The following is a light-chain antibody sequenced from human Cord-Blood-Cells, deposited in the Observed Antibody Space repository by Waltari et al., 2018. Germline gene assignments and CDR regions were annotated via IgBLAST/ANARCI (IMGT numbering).Light chain of an antibody. CDR2: AAS. CDR3: QQLNSYPRT. Sequence: IQLTQSPSSLSASVGDRVTITCRASQGISSYLAWYQQKPGKAPKLLIYAASTLQSGVPSRFSGRRSGKDYTLTISSLQPGDFATYDCQQLNSYPRTFGQGTKVEIK. J-gene: IGKJ1*01. CDR1: QGISSY. V-gene: IGKV1-9*01.